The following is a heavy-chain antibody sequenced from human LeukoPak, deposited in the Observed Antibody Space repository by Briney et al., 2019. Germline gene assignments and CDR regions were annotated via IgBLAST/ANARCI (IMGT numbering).Heavy chain of an antibody. CDR2: INYSGRT. Sequence: PSETLSLTCTISDDSISNNRYFWAWIRQPPGKGLEWIGSINYSGRTYYNPSLKSRLTMSVDTAKRQFSLKLISVTAADTAVYYCARVDCSSTSCHPGFDYWGQGTLVTVSS. V-gene: IGHV4-39*07. J-gene: IGHJ4*02. CDR3: ARVDCSSTSCHPGFDY. CDR1: DDSISNNRYF. D-gene: IGHD2-2*01.